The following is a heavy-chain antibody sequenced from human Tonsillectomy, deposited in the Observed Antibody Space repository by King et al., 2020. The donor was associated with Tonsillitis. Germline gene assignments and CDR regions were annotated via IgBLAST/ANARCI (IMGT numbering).Heavy chain of an antibody. Sequence: VQLVEIGGGLVKPGRSLRLSCTASGFTFGDYAMSWFRQAPGKGLEWVGFIRRKAYGGTTEYAASVKGRFTISRDDSKSIAYLQMNSLKTEDTAVYYCTRVSTEVDFDYWGQGTLVTVSS. CDR2: IRRKAYGGTT. CDR3: TRVSTEVDFDY. CDR1: GFTFGDYA. D-gene: IGHD2-15*01. J-gene: IGHJ4*02. V-gene: IGHV3-49*05.